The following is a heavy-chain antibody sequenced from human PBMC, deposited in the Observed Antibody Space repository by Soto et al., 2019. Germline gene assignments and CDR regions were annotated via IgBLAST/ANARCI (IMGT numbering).Heavy chain of an antibody. CDR1: GFTFSSYA. D-gene: IGHD5-18*01. CDR2: ISGSGGST. V-gene: IGHV3-23*01. CDR3: AKIPPGYSYGYFDFDY. J-gene: IGHJ4*02. Sequence: GGSLRLSCAASGFTFSSYAMSWVRQAPGKGLEWVSAISGSGGSTYYADSVKGRFTISRDNSKNTLYRQMNRLGAEDTAVYYSAKIPPGYSYGYFDFDYSGQGTLVTVSS.